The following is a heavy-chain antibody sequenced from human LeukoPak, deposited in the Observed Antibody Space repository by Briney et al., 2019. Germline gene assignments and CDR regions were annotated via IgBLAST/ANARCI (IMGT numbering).Heavy chain of an antibody. CDR3: AKGSGWLATGYYFDY. CDR1: GFTFDDYA. V-gene: IGHV3-9*01. D-gene: IGHD6-19*01. Sequence: GGSLRLSCAASGFTFDDYAMHWVRQAPGKGLEWVSGISWNSGSIGYEDSVKGRFTISRDNAKNPLYLQMNSLRAEDTALYYCAKGSGWLATGYYFDYWGQGTLVTVSS. CDR2: ISWNSGSI. J-gene: IGHJ4*02.